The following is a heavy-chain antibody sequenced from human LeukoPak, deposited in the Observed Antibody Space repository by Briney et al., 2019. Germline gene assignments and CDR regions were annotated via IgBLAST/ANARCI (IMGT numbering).Heavy chain of an antibody. J-gene: IGHJ6*03. CDR1: GGTFSSYA. Sequence: SVKVSCKASGGTFSSYAISWVRQAPGQGLDWMGGIVPIFGTANYAQKFQGRVTITADESTSTAYMELSSLRSEDTAVYYCARGHIVGATYYYYYMDVWGKGTTVTVSS. V-gene: IGHV1-69*13. CDR2: IVPIFGTA. D-gene: IGHD1-26*01. CDR3: ARGHIVGATYYYYYMDV.